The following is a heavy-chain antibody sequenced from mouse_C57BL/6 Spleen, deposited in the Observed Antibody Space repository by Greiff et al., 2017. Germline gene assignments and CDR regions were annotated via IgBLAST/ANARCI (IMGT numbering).Heavy chain of an antibody. CDR3: ARSSDGYHDY. D-gene: IGHD2-3*01. J-gene: IGHJ2*01. CDR2: IYPGDGDT. Sequence: QVLLKQSGPELVKPGASVKISCKASGYAFSSSWMNWVKQRPGKGLEWIGRIYPGDGDTNYNGKFKGKATLTADKSSSTAYMQLSSLTSEDSAVYFCARSSDGYHDYWGQGTTLTVSS. CDR1: GYAFSSSW. V-gene: IGHV1-82*01.